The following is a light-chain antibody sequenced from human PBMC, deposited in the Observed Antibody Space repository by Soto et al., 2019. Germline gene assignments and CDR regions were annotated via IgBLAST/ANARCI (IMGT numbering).Light chain of an antibody. CDR3: QQSFSPLWT. V-gene: IGKV1-39*01. Sequence: IQMTQSPSSLSASVGDRVTITCRASQSMSNYLNWYQQKPGKAPKLLIYAASSMQSGVPSRFSGSGSETDFTLTISSLQPDDSATYYCQQSFSPLWTFGQGTKVEV. J-gene: IGKJ1*01. CDR2: AAS. CDR1: QSMSNY.